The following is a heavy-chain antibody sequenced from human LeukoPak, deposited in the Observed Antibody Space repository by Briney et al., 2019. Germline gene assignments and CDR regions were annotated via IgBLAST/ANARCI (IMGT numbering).Heavy chain of an antibody. CDR2: IIPIFGTA. D-gene: IGHD2-15*01. CDR3: AREGYCSGGSCYDY. V-gene: IGHV1-69*05. CDR1: GGTFSSYA. J-gene: IGHJ4*02. Sequence: SVKVSCKASGGTFSSYAISWVRQAPGQGLEWMGGIIPIFGTANYAQKFQGRVTITTDESTSTAYMELSSLRSEATAVYYCAREGYCSGGSCYDYWGQGTLVTVSS.